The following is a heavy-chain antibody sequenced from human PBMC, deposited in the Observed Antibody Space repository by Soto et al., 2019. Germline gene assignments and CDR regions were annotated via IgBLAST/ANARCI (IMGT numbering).Heavy chain of an antibody. CDR2: IIPIFGTV. J-gene: IGHJ2*01. CDR3: ARGNHRWLQLWYFDL. V-gene: IGHV1-69*12. D-gene: IGHD5-12*01. Sequence: QVQLVQSGAEVKKPGSSVKVSCKASGGTFSNYPISWVRQAPGQGLEWMGGIIPIFGTVNYAQKSQGRVTLTADESTSTAYRELSSLRSEDAAVYYCARGNHRWLQLWYFDLWGRGTLVTVSS. CDR1: GGTFSNYP.